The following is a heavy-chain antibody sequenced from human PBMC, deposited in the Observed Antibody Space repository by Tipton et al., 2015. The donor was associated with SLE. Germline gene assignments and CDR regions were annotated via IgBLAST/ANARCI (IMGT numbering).Heavy chain of an antibody. CDR2: IIPIFGTA. Sequence: QLVQSGAEVKKPGASVKVSCEASGYTFTTYGITWVRHAPGQGLEWMGWIIPIFGTANYAQKFQGRVTITADKSTSTAYMELSSLRSEDTAVYYCARVRSGYSSSWSDYWGQGTLVTVSS. CDR1: GYTFTTYG. CDR3: ARVRSGYSSSWSDY. J-gene: IGHJ4*02. D-gene: IGHD6-13*01. V-gene: IGHV1-69*06.